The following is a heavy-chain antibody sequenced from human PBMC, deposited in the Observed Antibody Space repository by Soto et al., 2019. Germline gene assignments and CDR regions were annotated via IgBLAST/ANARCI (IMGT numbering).Heavy chain of an antibody. J-gene: IGHJ6*02. Sequence: QVQLVQSGAEEKKPGASVKVSCKASGYTFTSYAMHWVRQAPGQRLEWMGWINAGNGNTKYSQKFQGRVTITRDTSASTAYMELSSLRSEDTAVYYCARAGVWQLPANLYGMDVWGQGTTVTVSS. D-gene: IGHD2-15*01. CDR2: INAGNGNT. V-gene: IGHV1-3*05. CDR1: GYTFTSYA. CDR3: ARAGVWQLPANLYGMDV.